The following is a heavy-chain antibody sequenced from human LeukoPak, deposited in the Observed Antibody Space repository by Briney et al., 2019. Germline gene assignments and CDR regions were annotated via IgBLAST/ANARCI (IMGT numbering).Heavy chain of an antibody. D-gene: IGHD6-13*01. CDR1: GFTFSSYA. J-gene: IGHJ4*02. CDR3: ARVRVSDDY. V-gene: IGHV3-23*01. Sequence: GGSLRLSCAAAGFTFSSYAMSWVRQAPGKGLELVSAISGSGGSTYYADSVKGRFTISRDNSKNTLYLQMNSLRAEDTAVYYCARVRVSDDYWGQGTLVTVSS. CDR2: ISGSGGST.